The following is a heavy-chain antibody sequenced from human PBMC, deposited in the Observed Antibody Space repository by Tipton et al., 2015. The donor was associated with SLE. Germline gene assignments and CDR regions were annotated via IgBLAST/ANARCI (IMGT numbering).Heavy chain of an antibody. CDR2: ISGSGGST. CDR3: AKDRWGGYSSGWPRGYFDY. J-gene: IGHJ4*02. V-gene: IGHV3-23*01. D-gene: IGHD6-19*01. Sequence: SLRLSCAASGFTFSSYAMHWVRQAPGKGLEWVSAISGSGGSTYYADSVKGRFTISRDNSKNTLYLQMNSLRAEDTAVYYCAKDRWGGYSSGWPRGYFDYWGQGTLVTVSS. CDR1: GFTFSSYA.